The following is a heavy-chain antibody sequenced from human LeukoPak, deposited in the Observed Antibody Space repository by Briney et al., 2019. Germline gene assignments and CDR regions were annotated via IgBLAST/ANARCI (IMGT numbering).Heavy chain of an antibody. Sequence: PSETLSLTCTVSGGSISSYYWSWIRQPPGKGLEWIGEINHSGSTNYNPSLKSRVTISVDTSKNQFSLKLSSVTAADTAVYYCARRQVIFGVVIIPVGFDYWGQGTLVTVSS. CDR2: INHSGST. CDR3: ARRQVIFGVVIIPVGFDY. V-gene: IGHV4-34*01. J-gene: IGHJ4*02. CDR1: GGSISSYY. D-gene: IGHD3-3*01.